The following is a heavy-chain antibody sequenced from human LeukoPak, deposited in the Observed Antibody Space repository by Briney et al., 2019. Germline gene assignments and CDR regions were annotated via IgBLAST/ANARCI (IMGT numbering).Heavy chain of an antibody. CDR3: AKSPESTGTFYDAFDI. CDR1: GFTFSSYA. J-gene: IGHJ3*02. V-gene: IGHV3-23*01. Sequence: GGSLRLSCAASGFTFSSYAMGSVRQAPGKGLEWVSAISGSGGSTYYADSVKGRFTISRDNSKNTLYLQMNSLRAEDTAVYYCAKSPESTGTFYDAFDIWGQGTMVTVSS. D-gene: IGHD1-1*01. CDR2: ISGSGGST.